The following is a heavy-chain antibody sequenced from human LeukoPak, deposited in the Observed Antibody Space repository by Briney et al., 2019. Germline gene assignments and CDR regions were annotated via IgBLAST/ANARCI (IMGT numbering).Heavy chain of an antibody. D-gene: IGHD6-19*01. V-gene: IGHV4-61*01. CDR2: IYYSGST. Sequence: PSETLSLTCTVSGGSVSSGSYYWSWIRQPPGKGLEWIGYIYYSGSTNYNPSLKSRVTISVDTSKNQFSLKLSSVTAADTAVYYCARVHSSGWRFISLNNYGMDVWGQGTTVTVSS. CDR3: ARVHSSGWRFISLNNYGMDV. CDR1: GGSVSSGSYY. J-gene: IGHJ6*02.